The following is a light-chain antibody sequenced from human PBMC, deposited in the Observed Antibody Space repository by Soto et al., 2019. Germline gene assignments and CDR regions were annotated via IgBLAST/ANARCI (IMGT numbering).Light chain of an antibody. CDR3: HQYNSYSPWT. J-gene: IGKJ1*01. CDR2: DAS. CDR1: QSISSW. V-gene: IGKV1-5*01. Sequence: DIQMTQSPSTLSASVGDRVTITCRATQSISSWLAWYQQKPGQAPKLLIYDASTLGSGVPSRFSGGGSGTEFTLLIISLQADDFAAYYCHQYNSYSPWTFGQGTKVEIK.